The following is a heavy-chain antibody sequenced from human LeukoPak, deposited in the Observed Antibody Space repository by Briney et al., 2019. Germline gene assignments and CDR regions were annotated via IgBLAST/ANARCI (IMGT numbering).Heavy chain of an antibody. J-gene: IGHJ4*02. CDR2: IYYTGST. Sequence: SETLSLTCTVSGGSINSYYWSWIRQPPGKGLEWIAYIYYTGSTNYSPSLKSRLTVSVDTSKNQFSLRLSSATAADTAVYYCARDSYCPNDVCYDYWGQGILVTVS. D-gene: IGHD2-8*01. CDR1: GGSINSYY. CDR3: ARDSYCPNDVCYDY. V-gene: IGHV4-59*12.